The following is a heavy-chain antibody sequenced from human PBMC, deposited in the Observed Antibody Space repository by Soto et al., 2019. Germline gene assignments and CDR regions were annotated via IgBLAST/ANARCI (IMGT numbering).Heavy chain of an antibody. CDR1: GFTFSIYA. D-gene: IGHD3-22*01. J-gene: IGHJ4*02. CDR2: ISTNGGST. Sequence: PGGSLRLSCSASGFTFSIYAMHWVRQAPGKGLEYVSSISTNGGSTHYADSVKGRFTISRDSSKNTQYLQMSSLRADDTAVYYCVKGEYYYDSSGYYPFDYWGQGTLVTVSS. CDR3: VKGEYYYDSSGYYPFDY. V-gene: IGHV3-64D*06.